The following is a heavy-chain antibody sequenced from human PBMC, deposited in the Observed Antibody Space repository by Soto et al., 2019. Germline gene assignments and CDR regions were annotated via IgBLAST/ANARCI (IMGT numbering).Heavy chain of an antibody. CDR1: GFTFSSYG. V-gene: IGHV3-30*18. CDR3: AKGIVVVAKTGHDAFDI. D-gene: IGHD2-15*01. Sequence: GGSLRLSCAASGFTFSSYGMHWVRQAPGKGLEWVAVISYDGSNKYYADSVKGRFTISRDNSKNTLYLQMNSPRAEDTAVYYCAKGIVVVAKTGHDAFDIWGQGTMVTVSS. J-gene: IGHJ3*02. CDR2: ISYDGSNK.